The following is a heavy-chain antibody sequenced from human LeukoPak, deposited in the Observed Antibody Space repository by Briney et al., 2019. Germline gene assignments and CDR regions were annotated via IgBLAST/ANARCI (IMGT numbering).Heavy chain of an antibody. CDR1: GYTFTSNY. D-gene: IGHD6-6*01. CDR2: ISPSGGST. J-gene: IGHJ4*02. Sequence: ASVKVSCKAFGYTFTSNYMHWVRQAPGQGPEWMGVISPSGGSTTYAQKFQGRVTLTRDMSTSTDYLELSSLRSEDTAVYYCARGPSPRVAARLDYFDYWGQGTLVTVSS. V-gene: IGHV1-46*01. CDR3: ARGPSPRVAARLDYFDY.